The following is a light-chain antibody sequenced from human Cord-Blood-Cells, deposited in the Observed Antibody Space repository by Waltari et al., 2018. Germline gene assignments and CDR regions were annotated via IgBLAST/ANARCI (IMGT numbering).Light chain of an antibody. CDR2: GAS. CDR3: QQYGSSGT. V-gene: IGKV3-20*01. CDR1: QSVSSSY. Sequence: EIVLTQSPGTLSLSPGERATLSCRASQSVSSSYLAWYQQKPGQAPRLLIYGASNRATGIPYMFSGSGSGTDFTLTISRLEPEDFAVYYCQQYGSSGTFGQGTKVEIK. J-gene: IGKJ1*01.